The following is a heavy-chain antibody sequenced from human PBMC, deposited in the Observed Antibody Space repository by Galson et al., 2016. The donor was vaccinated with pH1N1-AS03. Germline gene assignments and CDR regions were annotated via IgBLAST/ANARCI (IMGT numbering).Heavy chain of an antibody. D-gene: IGHD2-2*01. Sequence: SLRLSCAVSRFTFSMYAMSWVRQAPEKGLEWVSGISGSSGSTYYAASVKGRFTISRDNAKNTLFLQMDSLRAEDTALYYCVRGRECSSTSCYLDYWG. CDR1: RFTFSMYA. CDR2: ISGSSGST. V-gene: IGHV3-23*01. CDR3: VRGRECSSTSCYLDY. J-gene: IGHJ4*03.